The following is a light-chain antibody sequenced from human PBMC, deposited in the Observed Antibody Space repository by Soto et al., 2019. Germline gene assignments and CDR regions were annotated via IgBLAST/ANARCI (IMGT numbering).Light chain of an antibody. CDR2: GAS. CDR1: QSVGSN. CDR3: QQYNVWPLT. J-gene: IGKJ4*01. Sequence: EIVMTQSAATLSVSPGERATLSCRPSQSVGSNLAWYQQKPGQAPRLLIYGASTRATGIPARFSGSGSGTEFTLTISSLQSEDFGVYYCQQYNVWPLTFGGGTKVDIK. V-gene: IGKV3-15*01.